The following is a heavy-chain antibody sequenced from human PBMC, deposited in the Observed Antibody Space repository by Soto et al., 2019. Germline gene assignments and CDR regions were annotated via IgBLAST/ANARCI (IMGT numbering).Heavy chain of an antibody. CDR3: ARGGIQLWFRDNNWFDP. Sequence: GASVKVSCKASGYTFTGYYMHWVRQAPGQGLEWMGWINPNSGGTNYAQKFQGWVTMTRDTSISTAYMELSRLRSDDTAVYYCARGGIQLWFRDNNWFDPWGQGTLVTVSS. CDR2: INPNSGGT. CDR1: GYTFTGYY. V-gene: IGHV1-2*04. J-gene: IGHJ5*02. D-gene: IGHD5-18*01.